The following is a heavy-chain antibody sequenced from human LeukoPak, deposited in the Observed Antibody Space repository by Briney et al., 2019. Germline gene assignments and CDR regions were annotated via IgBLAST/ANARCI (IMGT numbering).Heavy chain of an antibody. Sequence: SETLSLTCTVSGGSISSYYWSWIRQPAGKGLEWIGRIYTSGSTNYNPSLKSRVTMSVDTSKNQFSLKLSSVTAADTAVYYCAREPLWSGYSYYYYYMDVWGKGTTVTVSS. D-gene: IGHD3-3*01. CDR1: GGSISSYY. J-gene: IGHJ6*03. CDR2: IYTSGST. CDR3: AREPLWSGYSYYYYYMDV. V-gene: IGHV4-4*07.